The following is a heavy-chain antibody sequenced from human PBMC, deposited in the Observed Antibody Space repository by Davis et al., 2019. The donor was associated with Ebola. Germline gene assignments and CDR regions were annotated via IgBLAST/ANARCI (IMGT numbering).Heavy chain of an antibody. Sequence: KVSCKGSGYSFTSYWIGWVRQMPGKGLEWMGRIDPSDSYTNYSPSFQGQVTISADKSISTAYLQWSSLEASDTALYYCARGYWHFDLWGRGTLVTVSS. CDR3: ARGYWHFDL. V-gene: IGHV5-10-1*04. CDR2: IDPSDSYT. CDR1: GYSFTSYW. J-gene: IGHJ2*01.